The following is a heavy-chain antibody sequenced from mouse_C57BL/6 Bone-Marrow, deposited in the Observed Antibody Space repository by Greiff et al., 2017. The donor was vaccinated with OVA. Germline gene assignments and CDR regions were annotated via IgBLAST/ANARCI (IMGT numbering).Heavy chain of an antibody. CDR2: ISDGGSYT. J-gene: IGHJ4*01. CDR3: ARGYYDGYYDYAMDY. D-gene: IGHD2-3*01. Sequence: EVKVVESGGGLVKPGGSLKLSCAASGFTFSSYAMSWVRQTPEKRLEWVATISDGGSYTYYPDNVKGRFTISRDNAKNNLYLQMSHLKSEDTAMYYCARGYYDGYYDYAMDYWGQGTSVTVSS. V-gene: IGHV5-4*03. CDR1: GFTFSSYA.